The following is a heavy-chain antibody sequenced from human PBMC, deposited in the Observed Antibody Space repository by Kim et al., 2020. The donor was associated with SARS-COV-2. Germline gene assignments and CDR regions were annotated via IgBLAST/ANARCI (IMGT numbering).Heavy chain of an antibody. CDR2: INSDGSST. CDR3: ARDPTYYDILTGYYTGGFDY. Sequence: GGSLRLSCAASGFTFSSYWMHWVRQAPGKGLVWVSRINSDGSSTSYADSVKGRFTISRDNAKNTLYLQMNSLRAEDTAVYYCARDPTYYDILTGYYTGGFDYWGQGTLVTVSS. CDR1: GFTFSSYW. J-gene: IGHJ4*02. D-gene: IGHD3-9*01. V-gene: IGHV3-74*01.